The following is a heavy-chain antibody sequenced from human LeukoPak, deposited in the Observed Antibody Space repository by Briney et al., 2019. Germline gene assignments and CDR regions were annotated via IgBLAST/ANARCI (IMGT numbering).Heavy chain of an antibody. J-gene: IGHJ5*02. CDR1: GYSFTTYW. D-gene: IGHD6-13*01. CDR2: AQPGDSNT. Sequence: GESLKISCKASGYSFTTYWIGWVRQMPGKGLEWMGIAQPGDSNTKCSPSFQGQVTISADESINTAYLQWTSLKASDTAIYYCARQSSSWHSSDPWGQGTLVTVSS. V-gene: IGHV5-51*01. CDR3: ARQSSSWHSSDP.